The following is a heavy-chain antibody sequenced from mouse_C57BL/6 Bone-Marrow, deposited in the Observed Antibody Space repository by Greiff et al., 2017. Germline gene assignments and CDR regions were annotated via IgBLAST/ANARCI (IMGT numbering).Heavy chain of an antibody. V-gene: IGHV1-53*01. CDR3: HLLLRILRWAMDY. D-gene: IGHD1-1*01. Sequence: VQLQQPGTELVQPGPSVKLSCKASGYTFTSYWMHWVKQRPGQGLEWIGNINPSNGGTNYNEKFKSKATLTVDKSSSTAYMQLSSLTSEDSAFYFCHLLLRILRWAMDYWGQGASVTVSS. CDR2: INPSNGGT. CDR1: GYTFTSYW. J-gene: IGHJ4*01.